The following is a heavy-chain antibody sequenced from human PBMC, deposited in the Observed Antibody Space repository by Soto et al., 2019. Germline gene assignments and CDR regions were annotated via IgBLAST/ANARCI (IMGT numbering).Heavy chain of an antibody. J-gene: IGHJ5*02. CDR2: MGGSVDSK. CDR3: ARDQISGWYDN. D-gene: IGHD6-19*01. V-gene: IGHV3-23*01. CDR1: GFAFGRYA. Sequence: EVQLLESGGGLVKPGGSLRLSCAASGFAFGRYALSWVRQAPGKGLEWVSAMGGSVDSKSYADFVKGRFTISRDDPKNTLFLEMNSLRPEDTAIYFCARDQISGWYDNWGQGTLVTVSS.